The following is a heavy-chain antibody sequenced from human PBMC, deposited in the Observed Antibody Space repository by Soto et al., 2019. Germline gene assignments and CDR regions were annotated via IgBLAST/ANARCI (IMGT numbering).Heavy chain of an antibody. D-gene: IGHD4-17*01. CDR3: ARDRGDYRIFDY. Sequence: RLSCAASGFTFSSYAMHWVRQAPGKGLEWVAVISYDGSNKYYADSVKGRFTISRDNSKNTLYLQMNSLRAEDTAVYYCARDRGDYRIFDYWGQGTLVTVSS. V-gene: IGHV3-30-3*01. CDR2: ISYDGSNK. CDR1: GFTFSSYA. J-gene: IGHJ4*02.